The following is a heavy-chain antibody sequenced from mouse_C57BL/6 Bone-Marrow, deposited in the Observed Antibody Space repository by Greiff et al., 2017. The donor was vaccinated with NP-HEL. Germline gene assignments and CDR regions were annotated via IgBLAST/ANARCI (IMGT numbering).Heavy chain of an antibody. CDR3: ARTRRLRLHYYAMDY. D-gene: IGHD3-2*02. V-gene: IGHV1-53*01. CDR2: INPSNGGT. Sequence: QVQLQQPGTELVKPGASVKLSCKASGYTFTSYWMHWVKQRPGQGLEWIGNINPSNGGTNYNEKFKSKATLTVDKSSSTAYMQLSSLSSEDSAVYYCARTRRLRLHYYAMDYWGQGTSVTVSS. CDR1: GYTFTSYW. J-gene: IGHJ4*01.